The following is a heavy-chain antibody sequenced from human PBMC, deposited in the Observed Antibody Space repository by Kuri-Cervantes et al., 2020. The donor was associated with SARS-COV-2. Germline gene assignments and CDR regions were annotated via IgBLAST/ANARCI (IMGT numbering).Heavy chain of an antibody. D-gene: IGHD3-16*01. V-gene: IGHV1-69*13. CDR1: GGTYSSYA. CDR3: ARIASSLGLDF. J-gene: IGHJ4*02. Sequence: SVKVSCKASGGTYSSYAISWVRQAPGQGLEWMGRIVPISHTTYYAQKLQGRVTITADESTSTVHTELSSLRSEDTAIYYCARIASSLGLDFWGQGTLVTVSS. CDR2: IVPISHTT.